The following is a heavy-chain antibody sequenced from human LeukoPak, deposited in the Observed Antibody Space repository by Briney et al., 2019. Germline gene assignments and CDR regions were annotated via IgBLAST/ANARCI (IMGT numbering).Heavy chain of an antibody. CDR2: ISYGGTTK. D-gene: IGHD2-2*01. CDR3: ASCIVPSCYAWLDY. J-gene: IGHJ4*02. Sequence: GGSLRLSCAVSGFTLSRHAMQWVRQAPGKGLEWVALISYGGTTKYYADSVRGRFTISRDNSKNTLYLEMSRLRAEDTSVYYCASCIVPSCYAWLDYWGQGTLVTVSS. V-gene: IGHV3-30*04. CDR1: GFTLSRHA.